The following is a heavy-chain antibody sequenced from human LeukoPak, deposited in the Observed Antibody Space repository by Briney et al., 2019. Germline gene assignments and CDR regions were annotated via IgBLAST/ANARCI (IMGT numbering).Heavy chain of an antibody. Sequence: GGSLRLSCAASGFTFSSYTMHWVRQAPGKGLEWVALISYDGSNKYYADSVKGRFTISRDNSKNTLYLQMNSLRAEDTAVYYCAKDSSGCPDYWGQGTLVTVSS. CDR3: AKDSSGCPDY. V-gene: IGHV3-30*04. J-gene: IGHJ4*02. D-gene: IGHD6-19*01. CDR2: ISYDGSNK. CDR1: GFTFSSYT.